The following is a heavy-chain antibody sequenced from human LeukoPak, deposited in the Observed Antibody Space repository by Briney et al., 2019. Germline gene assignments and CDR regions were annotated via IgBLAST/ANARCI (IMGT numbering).Heavy chain of an antibody. V-gene: IGHV1-8*01. CDR1: GYTFTSYD. CDR2: MNPNSGNT. D-gene: IGHD3-10*01. J-gene: IGHJ3*02. CDR3: ARGPIYGSGSYVAFDI. Sequence: VASVKVSCKASGYTFTSYDINWVRQATGQGLEWMGWMNPNSGNTGYAQKFQGRVTMTRNTSISTAYMELSSLRSEDTAVYYCARGPIYGSGSYVAFDIWGQGTMVTVSS.